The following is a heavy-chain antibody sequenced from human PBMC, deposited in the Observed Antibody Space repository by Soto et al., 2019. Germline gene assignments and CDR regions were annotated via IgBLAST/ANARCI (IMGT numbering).Heavy chain of an antibody. J-gene: IGHJ6*02. D-gene: IGHD3-3*01. CDR2: ISAYNGNT. CDR3: ARALMYYDFWSGYKYYYGMGV. Sequence: ASVKVSCKASGYTFTSYGISWVRQAPGQGLEWMGWISAYNGNTNYAQKLQGRVTMTTDTSTSTAYMELRSLRSDDTAVYYCARALMYYDFWSGYKYYYGMGVWGQGTTVTVSS. V-gene: IGHV1-18*04. CDR1: GYTFTSYG.